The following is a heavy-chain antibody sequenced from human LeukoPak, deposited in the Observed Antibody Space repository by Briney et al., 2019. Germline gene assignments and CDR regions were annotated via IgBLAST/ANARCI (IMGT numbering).Heavy chain of an antibody. V-gene: IGHV3-23*01. D-gene: IGHD6-19*01. CDR2: ISGSGGST. CDR1: GFTFSNYA. J-gene: IGHJ4*02. CDR3: AKSSGCPWSHYDY. Sequence: PGGSLRLSCAASGFTFSNYAMSWVRQAPGKGLEWVSTISGSGGSTYYADSVEGRFTISRDNSKNTLYLQMKTLRAENTVVYYCAKSSGCPWSHYDYWGQGTLVTVSS.